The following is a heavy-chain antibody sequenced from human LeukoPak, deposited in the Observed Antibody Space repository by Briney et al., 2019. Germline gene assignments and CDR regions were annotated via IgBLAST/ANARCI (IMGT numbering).Heavy chain of an antibody. CDR1: GFPFIEYG. CDR3: ARDHNYAFDN. D-gene: IGHD1-1*01. CDR2: IGIDSGNT. V-gene: IGHV3-48*01. J-gene: IGHJ4*02. Sequence: HPGGSLRLSCTASGFPFIEYGMNWVRQAPGKGLEWISYIGIDSGNTKYADSVRGRFTISADKAKNSLYLQMNSLRVEDTAVYYCARDHNYAFDNWGQGTLVSVAS.